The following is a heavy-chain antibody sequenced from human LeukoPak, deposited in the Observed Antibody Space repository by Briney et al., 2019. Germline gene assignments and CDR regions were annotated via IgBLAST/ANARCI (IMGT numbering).Heavy chain of an antibody. J-gene: IGHJ5*02. Sequence: PGGSLRLSCAASGFTFSSYSMNWVRKAQGKGREWVSSISSSSSYIYYADSVKGRFTISRDNAKNSLYLQMNSLRAEDTAVYYCARARVDYGDSHSEFDPWGQGTLVTVSS. CDR1: GFTFSSYS. V-gene: IGHV3-21*01. D-gene: IGHD4-17*01. CDR2: ISSSSSYI. CDR3: ARARVDYGDSHSEFDP.